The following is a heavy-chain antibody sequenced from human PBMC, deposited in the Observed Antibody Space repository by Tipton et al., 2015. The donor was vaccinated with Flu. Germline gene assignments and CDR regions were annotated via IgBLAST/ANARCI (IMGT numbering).Heavy chain of an antibody. CDR1: GYSFTSYW. CDR3: ARQGMGSGWYVGDY. D-gene: IGHD6-19*01. Sequence: QLVQSGAEVKKPGESLKISCKGSGYSFTSYWIGGVRQMPGKGLEWMGFIYPGDSDTRYSPYFQVQVTISADKSISTAYLQWSSLKASDSVMYYCARQGMGSGWYVGDYWGQGTLVIVSS. CDR2: IYPGDSDT. J-gene: IGHJ4*02. V-gene: IGHV5-51*01.